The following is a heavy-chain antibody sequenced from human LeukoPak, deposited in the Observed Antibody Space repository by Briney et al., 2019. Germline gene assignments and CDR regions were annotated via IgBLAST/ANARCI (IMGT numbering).Heavy chain of an antibody. D-gene: IGHD2-8*01. V-gene: IGHV1-18*01. Sequence: ASVKVSCKASGYTFTSYGISWVRQAPGQGLEWMGWISAYNGNTNYAQKLQGRVTMTTDTSTSTAYMELRSLRSDDTAVYYCARVGGEGVYAIFWGENYYYYYMDVWGKGTTVTVSS. CDR2: ISAYNGNT. CDR1: GYTFTSYG. CDR3: ARVGGEGVYAIFWGENYYYYYMDV. J-gene: IGHJ6*03.